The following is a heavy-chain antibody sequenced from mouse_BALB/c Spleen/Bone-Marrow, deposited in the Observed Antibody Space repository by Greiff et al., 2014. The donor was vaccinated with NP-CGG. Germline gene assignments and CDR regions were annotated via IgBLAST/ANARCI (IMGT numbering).Heavy chain of an antibody. J-gene: IGHJ3*01. CDR3: ARRVITTGPGFAY. D-gene: IGHD2-4*01. V-gene: IGHV1-28*01. CDR1: GYSFTSYY. Sequence: EVQLQQSGPELMKPGASMKISCKASGYSFTSYYIHWVKQNHGKSLEWIGYIDPFNGVTIYNQKFKGKATLTADKSSSTAYMHLSSLTSEDSAVYYCARRVITTGPGFAYWGQGTLVTVSA. CDR2: IDPFNGVT.